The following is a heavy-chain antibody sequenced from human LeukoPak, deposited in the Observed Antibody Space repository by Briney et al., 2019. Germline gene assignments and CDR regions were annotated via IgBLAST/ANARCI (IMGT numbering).Heavy chain of an antibody. J-gene: IGHJ6*02. CDR3: ARGDHCSGGSCYGRGRSYYYYYYGMDV. V-gene: IGHV4-34*01. D-gene: IGHD2-15*01. Sequence: PSETLSLTCAVYGGSFSGYYWSWIRQPPGKGLEWIGEINHSGSTNYNPSLKSRVTISVDTSKNQFSLKLSSVTAADTAVYYCARGDHCSGGSCYGRGRSYYYYYYGMDVWGQGTTVTVSS. CDR2: INHSGST. CDR1: GGSFSGYY.